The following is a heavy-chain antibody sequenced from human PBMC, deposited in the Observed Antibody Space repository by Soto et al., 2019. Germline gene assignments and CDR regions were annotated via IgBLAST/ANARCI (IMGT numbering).Heavy chain of an antibody. V-gene: IGHV3-30-3*01. CDR3: TRHGYQLPPMDV. D-gene: IGHD2-2*01. Sequence: XGSLRLSCAASGFTFSSYAMHWVRQAPGKGLEWVAVISYDGSNKYYADSVKGRFTISRDNSKNTLYLQMNSLKTEDTAVYYCTRHGYQLPPMDVSGQGTTVTVSS. CDR2: ISYDGSNK. J-gene: IGHJ6*02. CDR1: GFTFSSYA.